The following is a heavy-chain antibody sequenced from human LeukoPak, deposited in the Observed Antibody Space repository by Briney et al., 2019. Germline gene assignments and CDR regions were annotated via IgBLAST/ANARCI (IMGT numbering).Heavy chain of an antibody. CDR3: AGGKATVKDY. V-gene: IGHV3-74*01. CDR2: INSDGSST. D-gene: IGHD4-17*01. CDR1: GFTFSSYW. Sequence: GGSLRLSSAASGFTFSSYWMHSVRQAPGKGLVWVSRINSDGSSTSYADSVKGRFTISRDNAKNTLYLQMNSLRAEDTAVYYCAGGKATVKDYWGQGTLVTVSS. J-gene: IGHJ4*02.